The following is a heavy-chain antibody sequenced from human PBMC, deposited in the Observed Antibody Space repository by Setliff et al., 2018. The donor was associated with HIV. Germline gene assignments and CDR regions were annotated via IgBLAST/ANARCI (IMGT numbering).Heavy chain of an antibody. J-gene: IGHJ4*02. Sequence: ASVKVSCKVSGYTVTELSINWVRQAPGKGPEWMGGFDPEDNKIVYAQKFQGRVTTTEDTSTDTAYMELSSLRPEDTAVYYCAKGSYSSGRYDNYLDYWGQGALVTVSS. CDR3: AKGSYSSGRYDNYLDY. CDR1: GYTVTELS. D-gene: IGHD3-22*01. CDR2: FDPEDNKI. V-gene: IGHV1-24*01.